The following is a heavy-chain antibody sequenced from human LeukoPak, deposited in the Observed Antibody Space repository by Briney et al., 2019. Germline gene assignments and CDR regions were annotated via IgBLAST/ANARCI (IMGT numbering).Heavy chain of an antibody. Sequence: SETLSLTCTVSGGSISSSSYYWGWIRQPPGKGLEWIESIYYSGSTYYNPSLKSRVTISVDTSKNQFSLKLSSVTAADTAVYYCARHAGAFKDYWGQGTLVTVSS. CDR1: GGSISSSSYY. J-gene: IGHJ4*02. V-gene: IGHV4-39*01. CDR3: ARHAGAFKDY. CDR2: IYYSGST. D-gene: IGHD3-3*02.